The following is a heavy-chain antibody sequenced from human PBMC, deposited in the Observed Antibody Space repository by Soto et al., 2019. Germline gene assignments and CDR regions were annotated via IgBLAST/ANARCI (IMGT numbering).Heavy chain of an antibody. J-gene: IGHJ6*02. V-gene: IGHV6-1*01. CDR1: GVIVSSNSAA. D-gene: IGHD6-19*01. CDR3: ARDPGGQQRLGGEGDYYSIAA. Sequence: SQTLSLTCAISGVIVSSNSAAWNWIGQSPSRGLEWLGRTYYSSKWYNDYAVSVKSRITINPDTSKNQFSLQLNYVTPEDTAVYYWARDPGGQQRLGGEGDYYSIAARGPGTTVIVS. CDR2: TYYSSKWYN.